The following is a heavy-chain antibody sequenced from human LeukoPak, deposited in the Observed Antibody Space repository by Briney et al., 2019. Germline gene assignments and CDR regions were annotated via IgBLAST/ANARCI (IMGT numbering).Heavy chain of an antibody. V-gene: IGHV3-30*02. CDR1: GFTFSSYG. D-gene: IGHD5-12*01. CDR2: IRYDGSNK. J-gene: IGHJ4*02. Sequence: GGSLRLSCAASGFTFSSYGMHWVRQAPGKELEWVAFIRYDGSNKYYADSVKGRFTISRDNSKNTLYLQMNSLRAEDTAVYYCAKDLGYSGYDPGYWGQGTLVTVSS. CDR3: AKDLGYSGYDPGY.